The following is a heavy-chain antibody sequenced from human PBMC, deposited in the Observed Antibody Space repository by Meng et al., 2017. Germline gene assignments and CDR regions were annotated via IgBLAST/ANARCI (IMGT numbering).Heavy chain of an antibody. J-gene: IGHJ4*02. V-gene: IGHV3-48*03. CDR3: ARDLLYDILTGYYPD. D-gene: IGHD3-9*01. Sequence: GESLKISCAASGFTFSSYEMNWVRQAPGKGLEWVSYISSSGSTIYYADSVKGRFTISRDNAKNSLYLQMNSLGAEDTAVYYCARDLLYDILTGYYPDWGQGTLVTVSS. CDR2: ISSSGSTI. CDR1: GFTFSSYE.